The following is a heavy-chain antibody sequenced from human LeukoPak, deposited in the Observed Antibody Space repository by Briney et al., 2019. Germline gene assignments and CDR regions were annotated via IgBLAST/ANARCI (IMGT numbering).Heavy chain of an antibody. J-gene: IGHJ6*03. Sequence: SETLSLTCSVSGGSISSGYYYWGWIRQPPGKGLEWIGSIYYSGSTFYNPSLKSRVTVSVDTSKNQFSLKLSSVTAADTAVYYCARRRYSSSSGLNYYYYMDVWGKGTTVTVSS. CDR3: ARRRYSSSSGLNYYYYMDV. V-gene: IGHV4-39*01. D-gene: IGHD6-6*01. CDR2: IYYSGST. CDR1: GGSISSGYYY.